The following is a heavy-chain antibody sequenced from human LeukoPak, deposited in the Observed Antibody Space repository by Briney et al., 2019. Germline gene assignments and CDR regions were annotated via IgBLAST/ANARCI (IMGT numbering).Heavy chain of an antibody. V-gene: IGHV3-21*01. J-gene: IGHJ5*02. D-gene: IGHD2-15*01. CDR1: GFTFSSYS. Sequence: GGSLRLSCAASGFTFSSYSMNWVRQAPGKGLEWVSSISSSSSYIYYADSVKGRFTISRDNAKNSLYLQMNSLRAEDTAVYYCARYSPRGYCSGGSCYAWFDPWGQGTLVTVSS. CDR2: ISSSSSYI. CDR3: ARYSPRGYCSGGSCYAWFDP.